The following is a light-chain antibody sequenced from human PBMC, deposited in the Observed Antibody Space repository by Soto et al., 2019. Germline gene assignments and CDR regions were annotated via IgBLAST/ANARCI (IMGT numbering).Light chain of an antibody. J-gene: IGKJ1*01. Sequence: DIQITQYPSTLSASVGDRVTITCRATQSFGSSLAWYQQKPGKAPKLLIYKTSLSETRDPSSLSGSGFGTEFTLTLDSLLPDDFATSGRQQDDPLWTVGRGTKVGIK. V-gene: IGKV1-5*03. CDR2: KTS. CDR1: QSFGSS. CDR3: QQDDPLWT.